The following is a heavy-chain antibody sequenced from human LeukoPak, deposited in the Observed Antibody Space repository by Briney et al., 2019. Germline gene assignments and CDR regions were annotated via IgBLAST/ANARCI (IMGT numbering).Heavy chain of an antibody. D-gene: IGHD2-2*02. J-gene: IGHJ4*02. V-gene: IGHV3-23*01. CDR1: GFTFSSYA. CDR3: ARLIVVVPAAIGYFDY. CDR2: ISGSGGST. Sequence: GGSLRLSCAASGFTFSSYAMSWVRQAPGKGLEWVSAISGSGGSTYYADSVKGRFTISRDNSKNTLYLQMNSLRAEDTALYYCARLIVVVPAAIGYFDYWGQGTLVTVSS.